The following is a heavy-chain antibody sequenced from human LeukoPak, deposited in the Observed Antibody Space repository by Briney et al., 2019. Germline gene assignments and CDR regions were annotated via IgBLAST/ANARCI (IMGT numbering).Heavy chain of an antibody. D-gene: IGHD6-13*01. CDR1: GFTFSSYS. CDR2: ISSSSSYI. Sequence: GGSLRLSCAASGFTFSSYSMNWVRQAPGKGLEWVSSISSSSSYIYYADSVKGRFTISRDNAKNSLYLQMNSLRAEDTAVYYCARGVSSSWYGSHYYGMDVWGQGTTVTVSS. CDR3: ARGVSSSWYGSHYYGMDV. J-gene: IGHJ6*02. V-gene: IGHV3-21*01.